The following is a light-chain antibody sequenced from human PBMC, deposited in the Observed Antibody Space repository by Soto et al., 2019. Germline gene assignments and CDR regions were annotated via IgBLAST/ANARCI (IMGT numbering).Light chain of an antibody. V-gene: IGKV1-39*01. CDR1: QTISTY. CDR2: SAS. CDR3: QQSFRSPT. J-gene: IGKJ5*01. Sequence: DIQMTQSPSSLPASVGDRVTITCRTSQTISTYLNWYQQKPGKGPKLLICSASILQSGVPSRFSGSGSGTDFTLTITSLQPEDVATYYCQQSFRSPTFGQGTRLEIK.